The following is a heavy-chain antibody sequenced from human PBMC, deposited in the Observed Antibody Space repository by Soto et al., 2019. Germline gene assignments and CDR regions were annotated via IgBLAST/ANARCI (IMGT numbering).Heavy chain of an antibody. D-gene: IGHD3-10*01. V-gene: IGHV4-30-4*01. CDR2: IYYSGST. CDR3: AKVRESRGPQPFDY. Sequence: SETLSLTCTVSGGSISSGDYYWSWIRQPPGKGLEWIGYIYYSGSTYYNPSLKSRVTISVDKSKNQFSLKLNSVTAADTAVYYCAKVRESRGPQPFDYWGQGTLVTVSS. CDR1: GGSISSGDYY. J-gene: IGHJ4*02.